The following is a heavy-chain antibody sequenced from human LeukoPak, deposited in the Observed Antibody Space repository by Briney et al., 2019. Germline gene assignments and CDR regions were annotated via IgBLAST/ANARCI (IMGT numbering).Heavy chain of an antibody. J-gene: IGHJ5*02. V-gene: IGHV4-31*03. Sequence: KPSETLSLTCSVSGDSISSRTYYWTWIRQHPEKGLEWIGYIWNSGSTNYNPALKSRVTISGDTSKNQFSLKLTSVTAADTAIYYCARDVSSMFPNWFDPWGQGILVIVSS. CDR2: IWNSGST. CDR3: ARDVSSMFPNWFDP. CDR1: GDSISSRTYY. D-gene: IGHD6-6*01.